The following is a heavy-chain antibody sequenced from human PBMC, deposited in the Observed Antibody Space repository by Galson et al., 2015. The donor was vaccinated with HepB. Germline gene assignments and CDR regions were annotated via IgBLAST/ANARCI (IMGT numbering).Heavy chain of an antibody. CDR2: ISWSSGSI. D-gene: IGHD2-15*01. Sequence: SLRLSCAASGLSIRDYAMHWVRQAPGKGLEWVSGISWSSGSIGYADSVKGRFTTSRDNAKNSLYLEMNSLRPEDTALYFCAKDLWGRKEIIMMVLDSWGQGTLVTVPS. CDR1: GLSIRDYA. J-gene: IGHJ4*02. V-gene: IGHV3-9*01. CDR3: AKDLWGRKEIIMMVLDS.